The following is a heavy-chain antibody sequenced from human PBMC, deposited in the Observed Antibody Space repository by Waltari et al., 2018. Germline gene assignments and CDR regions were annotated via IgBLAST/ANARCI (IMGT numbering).Heavy chain of an antibody. J-gene: IGHJ3*02. CDR2: MNPNSGNT. V-gene: IGHV1-8*03. Sequence: QVQLVQSGAEVKKPGASVKVSCKASGYTFTSYDINWVRKATGQGLEWMGWMNPNSGNTGYAQKFQGRVTITADKSTSTAYMELSSLRSEDTAVYYCARDLSSSWWRVDIWGQGTMVTVSS. D-gene: IGHD6-13*01. CDR3: ARDLSSSWWRVDI. CDR1: GYTFTSYD.